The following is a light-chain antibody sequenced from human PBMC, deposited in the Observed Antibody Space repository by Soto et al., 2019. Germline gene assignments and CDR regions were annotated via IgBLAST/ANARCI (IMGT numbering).Light chain of an antibody. CDR3: QQYKSYSIT. V-gene: IGKV1-27*01. CDR1: QSISSY. Sequence: DIQMTQSPSSLSASVGDRVTITWRASQSISSYLNWYRQKPGKVPKLLIYSASNLQSGVPSRFSGSGSGTEFTLTINSLQPDDFASYYCQQYKSYSITFGQGTRLEI. J-gene: IGKJ5*01. CDR2: SAS.